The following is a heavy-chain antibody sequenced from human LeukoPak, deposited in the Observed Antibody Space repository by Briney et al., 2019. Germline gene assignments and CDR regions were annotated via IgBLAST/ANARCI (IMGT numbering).Heavy chain of an antibody. V-gene: IGHV4-39*07. CDR2: IFFSGST. Sequence: SETLSLTCTVSGGSISSSTSYWGWVRQPPGRGLEWIATIFFSGSTYYNPSLKSRVTISLDTSKTQFSLKLKSVTAADTAVYYCARVFQFPHFDCWGQGTLVTVSS. D-gene: IGHD2-21*01. CDR3: ARVFQFPHFDC. CDR1: GGSISSSTSY. J-gene: IGHJ4*02.